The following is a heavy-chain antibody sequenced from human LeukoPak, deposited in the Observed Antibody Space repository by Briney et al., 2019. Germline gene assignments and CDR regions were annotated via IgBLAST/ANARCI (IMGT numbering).Heavy chain of an antibody. D-gene: IGHD3-16*01. J-gene: IGHJ4*02. CDR3: AADLAARGSFDY. CDR1: GFTFTSSA. CDR2: IVVGSGNT. V-gene: IGHV1-58*02. Sequence: GASVKVSCKASGFTFTSSAMQWVRQARGQRLEWIGWIVVGSGNTNYAQKFQERVTITRDMSTSAAYMELSSLRSEDTAVYYCAADLAARGSFDYWGQGTLVTVSS.